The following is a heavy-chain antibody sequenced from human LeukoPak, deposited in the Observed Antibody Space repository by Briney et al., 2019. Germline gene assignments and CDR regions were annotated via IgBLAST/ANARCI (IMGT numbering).Heavy chain of an antibody. V-gene: IGHV3-11*03. Sequence: GGSLRLSCAASGFTLSDYYMSWIRQAPGKGLEWVSYISGRSNYTNYADSVNGRFTISRDNAKNSLNLQMNSLRAEDTAVYYCARLAYCGGDCFYWVDYWGQGTLVTVSS. D-gene: IGHD2-21*02. J-gene: IGHJ4*02. CDR3: ARLAYCGGDCFYWVDY. CDR1: GFTLSDYY. CDR2: ISGRSNYT.